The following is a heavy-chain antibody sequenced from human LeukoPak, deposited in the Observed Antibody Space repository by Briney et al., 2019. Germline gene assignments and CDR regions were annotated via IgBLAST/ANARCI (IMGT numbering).Heavy chain of an antibody. CDR1: GFTFSSYW. CDR3: ARELAAAGNSVDY. J-gene: IGHJ4*02. CDR2: ISSDGSST. Sequence: GGSLRLSCAASGFTFSSYWMHWVPQPPGKGPVWVSRISSDGSSTTYADSVKGRFTISRDNAKNTLYLQMNSLRVEDTAVYYCARELAAAGNSVDYWGQGTLVTVSS. D-gene: IGHD6-13*01. V-gene: IGHV3-74*01.